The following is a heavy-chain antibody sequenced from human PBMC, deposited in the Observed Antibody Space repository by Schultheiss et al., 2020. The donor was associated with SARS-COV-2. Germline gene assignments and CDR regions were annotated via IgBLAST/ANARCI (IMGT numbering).Heavy chain of an antibody. J-gene: IGHJ4*02. D-gene: IGHD6-13*01. CDR3: TTDRGSSWYQGY. CDR2: IKQDGSEK. V-gene: IGHV3-7*03. Sequence: GGSLRLSCAASGFTFSSYSMNWVRQAPGKGLEWVAKIKQDGSEKYYVDSVKGRFTISRDNSKNTLYLQMNSLRAEDTAVYYCTTDRGSSWYQGYWGQGTLVTVSS. CDR1: GFTFSSYS.